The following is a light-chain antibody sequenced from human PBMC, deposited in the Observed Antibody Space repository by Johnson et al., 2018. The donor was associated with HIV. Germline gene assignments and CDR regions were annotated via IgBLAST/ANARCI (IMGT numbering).Light chain of an antibody. CDR3: GTWDSSLNVEV. CDR2: QTN. Sequence: QSVLTQPPSVSAAPGQNVNISCSGGTSNIGTNYVSWYQLFPGTAPTLLIYQTNKRPSGIPDRISGSKSGTSATLGIAGLQTGDEADYYCGTWDSSLNVEVFGTGTRVTVL. V-gene: IGLV1-51*02. CDR1: TSNIGTNY. J-gene: IGLJ1*01.